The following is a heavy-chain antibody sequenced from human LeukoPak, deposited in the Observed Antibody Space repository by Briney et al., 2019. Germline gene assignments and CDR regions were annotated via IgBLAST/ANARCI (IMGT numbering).Heavy chain of an antibody. CDR1: KFTLSDFW. CDR2: INQDGSDK. D-gene: IGHD4-23*01. CDR3: GRESTEVIPGH. J-gene: IGHJ4*02. V-gene: IGHV3-7*01. Sequence: GGSLRLSCAASKFTLSDFWMSWVRQAPGKGLEWVANINQDGSDKNYVDSVRGRFTISRDNAKNALYLQMNTLRAEDTAVYYCGRESTEVIPGHWGQGTLVTVSS.